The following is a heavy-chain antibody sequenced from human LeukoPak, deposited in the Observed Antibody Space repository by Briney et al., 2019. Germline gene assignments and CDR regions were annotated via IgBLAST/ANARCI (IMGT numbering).Heavy chain of an antibody. D-gene: IGHD3-10*01. J-gene: IGHJ3*01. V-gene: IGHV4-39*01. Sequence: NPSETLSLTCTVSDGSISSSTYFWDWIRQPPGKGLEWIGNIFSDGTTDYNPSLKSRVTMSVDTSNSQFSRQVNSVTAADTAVYYCARHAAYGPLAVWGQGAMVTVSS. CDR1: DGSISSSTYF. CDR3: ARHAAYGPLAV. CDR2: IFSDGTT.